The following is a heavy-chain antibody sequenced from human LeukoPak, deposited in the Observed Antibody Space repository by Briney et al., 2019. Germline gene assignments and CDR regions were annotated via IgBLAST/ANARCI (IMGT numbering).Heavy chain of an antibody. J-gene: IGHJ4*02. CDR3: ARTHCEGDCFSAIRY. CDR2: IYYSGGA. V-gene: IGHV4-39*07. D-gene: IGHD2-21*02. Sequence: SETLSLTCTVSGDSLRKSTFYWVWIRQPPGKGLEWIGSIYYSGGADYNPSLQSRVTTSVDTSKNEFSLKVGSVTAADTAVYFCARTHCEGDCFSAIRYWGQGTPVTVSS. CDR1: GDSLRKSTFY.